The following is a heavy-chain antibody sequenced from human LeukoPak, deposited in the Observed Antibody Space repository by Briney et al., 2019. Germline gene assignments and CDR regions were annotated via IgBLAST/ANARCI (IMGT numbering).Heavy chain of an antibody. D-gene: IGHD5-18*01. CDR2: IYSGGTT. CDR3: ARVDTVMAYYFDL. J-gene: IGHJ4*02. Sequence: GGSLRLSCAASGFTVSTNCMTWVRQAPGKGLEWVSTIYSGGTTYYADSVMGRFTISRHNSRNTLYLQMNSLRAEDAAVYYCARVDTVMAYYFDLWGQGTLVTVSS. CDR1: GFTVSTNC. V-gene: IGHV3-53*04.